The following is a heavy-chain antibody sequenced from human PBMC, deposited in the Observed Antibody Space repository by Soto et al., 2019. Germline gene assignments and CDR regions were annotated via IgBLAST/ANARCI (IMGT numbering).Heavy chain of an antibody. CDR1: GYTFTSYA. V-gene: IGHV1-3*01. Sequence: ASVKVSCKGAGYTFTSYAMHWVSQAPGQRLEWVGWINAGNGNTKYSQKFQGRVTITRDTSASTAYMELSSLRSEDTAVYYCARDPLNYGGKGNWFDPWGQGTLVTVSS. D-gene: IGHD4-17*01. J-gene: IGHJ5*02. CDR3: ARDPLNYGGKGNWFDP. CDR2: INAGNGNT.